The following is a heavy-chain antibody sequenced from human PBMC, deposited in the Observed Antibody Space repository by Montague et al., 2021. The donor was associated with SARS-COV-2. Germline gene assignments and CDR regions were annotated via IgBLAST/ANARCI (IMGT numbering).Heavy chain of an antibody. CDR1: GGSISSYY. V-gene: IGHV4-59*01. CDR2: IYYSEST. CDR3: ARVFPRWLQFDPYFDY. D-gene: IGHD5-24*01. Sequence: SETLSLTCTVSGGSISSYYWSWIRQPPGNGLEWIGYIYYSESTNYNPTLKSKVTISVDTSKNQFSLKLSSVTAADTAVYYCARVFPRWLQFDPYFDYWGQGTLVTVSS. J-gene: IGHJ4*02.